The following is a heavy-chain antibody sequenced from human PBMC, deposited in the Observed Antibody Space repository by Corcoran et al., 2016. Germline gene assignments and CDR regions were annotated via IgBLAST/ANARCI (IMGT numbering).Heavy chain of an antibody. CDR2: IWYDGSNK. CDR1: GFTFSSYG. V-gene: IGHV3-33*01. D-gene: IGHD3-3*01. CDR3: ARGPPYDFWSGYRRWYNWFDP. J-gene: IGHJ5*02. Sequence: QVQLVESGGGVVQPGRSLRLSCAASGFTFSSYGMHWVRQAPGKGLEWVAVIWYDGSNKYYADSVKGRFTISRDNSKNTLYLQMNSLRAEDPAVYYCARGPPYDFWSGYRRWYNWFDPWGQGTLVTVSS.